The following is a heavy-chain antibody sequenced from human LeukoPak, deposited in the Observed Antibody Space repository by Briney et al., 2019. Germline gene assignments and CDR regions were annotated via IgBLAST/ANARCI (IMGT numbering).Heavy chain of an antibody. V-gene: IGHV4-4*07. CDR3: LRKDGDY. Sequence: PSETLSLTCTVSGGTISSYFWSWIRQPAGKGLEWIGRIYNSGNTNYNPSLKSRVTMSLDTSKNQLYLNLRYVTAADTAIYYCLRKDGDYWGQGTLVTVSS. J-gene: IGHJ4*02. CDR1: GGTISSYF. CDR2: IYNSGNT.